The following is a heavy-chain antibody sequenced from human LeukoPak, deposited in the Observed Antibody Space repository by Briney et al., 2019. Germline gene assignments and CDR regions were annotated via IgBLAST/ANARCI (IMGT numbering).Heavy chain of an antibody. D-gene: IGHD1-26*01. CDR3: ARYTRGRNGMDV. V-gene: IGHV4-59*08. CDR1: GGSITSYY. CDR2: IYYSGST. J-gene: IGHJ6*02. Sequence: PSETLSLTCTVSGGSITSYYWSWIRQPPGKGLEWIGYIYYSGSTNYNPSLKSRVTISVDTSKNQFSLKLSSVTAADTAVYYCARYTRGRNGMDVWGQGTTVTLSS.